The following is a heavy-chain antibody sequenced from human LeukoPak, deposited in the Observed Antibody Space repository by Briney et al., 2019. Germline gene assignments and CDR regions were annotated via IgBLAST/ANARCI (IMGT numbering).Heavy chain of an antibody. CDR3: ARGVAVAVSVWFDP. CDR2: ISSSSGYI. CDR1: GVTFSSYS. D-gene: IGHD6-19*01. J-gene: IGHJ5*02. Sequence: GGSPRLSCAASGVTFSSYSMNWVRQTPGKGLEWVSSISSSSGYIYYADSVKGRFTISRDNAKNSLYPQMHSLRAEDTAVYYCARGVAVAVSVWFDPWGQGHLVTVSS. V-gene: IGHV3-21*01.